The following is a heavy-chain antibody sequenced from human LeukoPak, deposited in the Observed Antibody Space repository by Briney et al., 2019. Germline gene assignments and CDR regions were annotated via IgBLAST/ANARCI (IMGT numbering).Heavy chain of an antibody. Sequence: SETLSLTCTVSGGSISSSSYYWGWIRQPPGKGLEWIGSIYYSGSTYYHPSLKSRVTISVDTSKNQFSLKLSSVTAADTAVYYCARSAAAGMVWFDPWGQGTLVTVSS. CDR1: GGSISSSSYY. V-gene: IGHV4-39*01. J-gene: IGHJ5*02. CDR3: ARSAAAGMVWFDP. D-gene: IGHD6-13*01. CDR2: IYYSGST.